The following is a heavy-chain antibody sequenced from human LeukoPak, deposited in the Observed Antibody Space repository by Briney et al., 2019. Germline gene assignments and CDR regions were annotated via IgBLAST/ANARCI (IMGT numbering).Heavy chain of an antibody. V-gene: IGHV4-59*12. CDR2: IYYSGNT. CDR3: ARAFHGPMVRGKSTSNYYYYYMDV. D-gene: IGHD3-10*01. Sequence: NPSETLSLTCTVSGGSIGSYYWSWIRQPPGKGLEWIGYIYYSGNTNYNPSLKSRVTISIDTSKNQFSLKLSSVTAADTAVYYCARAFHGPMVRGKSTSNYYYYYMDVWGKGTTVTVSS. J-gene: IGHJ6*03. CDR1: GGSIGSYY.